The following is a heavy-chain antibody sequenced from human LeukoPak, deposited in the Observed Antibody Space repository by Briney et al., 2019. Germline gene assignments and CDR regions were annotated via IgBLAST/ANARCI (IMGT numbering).Heavy chain of an antibody. CDR3: ARDLNVGGYGSGIYPLDY. CDR1: GFTFSSYG. CDR2: ISSSSSYI. D-gene: IGHD3-10*01. V-gene: IGHV3-21*01. Sequence: PEGSLRLSCAASGFTFSSYGMNWVRQARGKGLEWVSSISSSSSYIYYADSVKGRFTISRDNAKNSLYLQMNSLRAEDTAVYYCARDLNVGGYGSGIYPLDYWGQGTLVTVSS. J-gene: IGHJ4*02.